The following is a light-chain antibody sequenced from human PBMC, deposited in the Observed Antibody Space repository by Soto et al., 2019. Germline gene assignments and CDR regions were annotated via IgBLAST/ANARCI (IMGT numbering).Light chain of an antibody. V-gene: IGLV1-40*01. J-gene: IGLJ3*02. CDR3: LFYDCSLGGSV. CDR2: GNS. Sequence: QSVLTQPPSVSGAPGQRVTISCTGSSSNIGAGYDVHWYQQLPGTAPKLLIYGNSNRPSGVPDRFSGSKSGTSASLAITGFQAGDEAVYYCLFYDCSLGGSVFGGGTELTVL. CDR1: SSNIGAGYD.